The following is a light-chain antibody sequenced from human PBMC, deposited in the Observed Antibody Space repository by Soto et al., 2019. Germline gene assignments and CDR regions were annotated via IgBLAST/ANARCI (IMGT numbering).Light chain of an antibody. CDR2: GAS. CDR3: QQHSHWPPWT. Sequence: EIVLTQSPGTLSLSPGETATLSCRASQTVNSDYLAWFQQRPGQAPRLLIHGASNRATGIPARFSGSGSGTDFTLTISNLEPEDFAVYYCQQHSHWPPWTFGQGTRVEI. CDR1: QTVNSDY. J-gene: IGKJ1*01. V-gene: IGKV3-11*01.